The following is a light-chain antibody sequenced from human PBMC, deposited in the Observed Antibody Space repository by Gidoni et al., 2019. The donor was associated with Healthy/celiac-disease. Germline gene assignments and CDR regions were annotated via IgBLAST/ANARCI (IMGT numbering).Light chain of an antibody. CDR3: QQYNSYSRT. J-gene: IGKJ1*01. CDR2: KAS. V-gene: IGKV1-5*03. Sequence: DIHMTQSPSTLSASVGDRVTITCRASHSISSWLDWYQQKPGKAPKLLLYKASSLESGVPSRFSGSGSGTEFTLTISSLQPDYFATYYCQQYNSYSRTSGQGTKVEI. CDR1: HSISSW.